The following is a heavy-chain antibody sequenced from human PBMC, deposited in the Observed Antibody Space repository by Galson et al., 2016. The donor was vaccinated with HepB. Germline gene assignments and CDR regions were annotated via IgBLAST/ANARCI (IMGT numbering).Heavy chain of an antibody. D-gene: IGHD5/OR15-5a*01. CDR2: ISSSSSPI. CDR1: GFTFSSYS. V-gene: IGHV3-48*02. CDR3: ARPAMSTGAYSSFDH. J-gene: IGHJ4*02. Sequence: SLRLSCAASGFTFSSYSMNWVRQAPGKGLERVSYISSSSSPIYYADSVKGRFTISRDNAKNSLFLQMHSLRDEDTAVYYCARPAMSTGAYSSFDHWGQGTLVTVSS.